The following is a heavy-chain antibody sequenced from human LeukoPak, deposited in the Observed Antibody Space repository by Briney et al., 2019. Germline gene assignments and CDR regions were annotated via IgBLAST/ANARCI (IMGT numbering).Heavy chain of an antibody. Sequence: SETLSLTCTVSGGSISSYYWSWIRQPAGKGLEWIGRIYTSGSTNYNPSLKSRVTMSVDTSKNQFSLKLSSVTAADTAVYYCARDGRDGYNNPGAYYYYMDVWGKGTTVTISS. CDR1: GGSISSYY. CDR3: ARDGRDGYNNPGAYYYYMDV. CDR2: IYTSGST. J-gene: IGHJ6*03. V-gene: IGHV4-4*07. D-gene: IGHD5-24*01.